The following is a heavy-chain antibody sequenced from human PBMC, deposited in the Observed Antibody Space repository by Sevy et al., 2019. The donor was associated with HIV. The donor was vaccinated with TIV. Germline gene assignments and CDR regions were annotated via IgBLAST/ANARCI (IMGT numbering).Heavy chain of an antibody. CDR3: ARGGVLEWPLGPFDY. CDR2: INQDGSER. Sequence: GESLKISCAASGFTFSRFWMSWVRQAPGKGLEWVANINQDGSERYYVDSVKGRFTISRDNAKNSLYLQMDSLRGEDTAVFFCARGGVLEWPLGPFDYWGQGTLVTVSS. D-gene: IGHD3-3*01. CDR1: GFTFSRFW. V-gene: IGHV3-7*03. J-gene: IGHJ4*02.